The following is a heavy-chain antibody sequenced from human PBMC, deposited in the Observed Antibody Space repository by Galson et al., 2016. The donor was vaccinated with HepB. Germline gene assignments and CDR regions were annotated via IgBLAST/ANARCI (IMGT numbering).Heavy chain of an antibody. V-gene: IGHV3-23*01. CDR3: ATRLRAPAN. CDR2: ISGSSEAI. CDR1: GFPLSSYN. J-gene: IGHJ4*02. D-gene: IGHD1-26*01. Sequence: SLRLSCAVSGFPLSSYNMNWVRQAPGKGLEWVSGISGSSEAIYYADSVKSRFTISRDNSKNALYLQMNSLRAEDTAVYYCATRLRAPANWGQGAQVTVSS.